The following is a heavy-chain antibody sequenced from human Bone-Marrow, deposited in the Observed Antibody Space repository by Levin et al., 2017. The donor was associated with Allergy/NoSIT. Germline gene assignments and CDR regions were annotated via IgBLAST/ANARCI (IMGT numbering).Heavy chain of an antibody. D-gene: IGHD5-12*01. CDR3: ARRDYDLVWFDP. CDR2: INPSNGNT. Sequence: ASVKVSCKASGYTFTNYAVSWVRQAPGQGLEWMGWINPSNGNTKYAQKLEGRVTMTTDSSTTTAYMELRSLRSDDTAVYYCARRDYDLVWFDPWGQGTLVTVSS. V-gene: IGHV1-18*01. CDR1: GYTFTNYA. J-gene: IGHJ5*02.